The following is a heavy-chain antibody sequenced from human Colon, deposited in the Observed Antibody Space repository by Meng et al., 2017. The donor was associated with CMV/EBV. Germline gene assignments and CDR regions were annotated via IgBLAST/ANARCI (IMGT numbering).Heavy chain of an antibody. Sequence: GESLKISCKGSGYSFATYWIAWVRQMPGEGLEWMGTIYPGDSDTRYSPSFQGQVTISADNSITTAYLQWSRLKASDTATYYCARAAYYDILTGYYSDDFYGMDVWGQVTTVTVSS. J-gene: IGHJ6*02. CDR1: GYSFATYW. CDR3: ARAAYYDILTGYYSDDFYGMDV. CDR2: IYPGDSDT. D-gene: IGHD3-9*01. V-gene: IGHV5-51*01.